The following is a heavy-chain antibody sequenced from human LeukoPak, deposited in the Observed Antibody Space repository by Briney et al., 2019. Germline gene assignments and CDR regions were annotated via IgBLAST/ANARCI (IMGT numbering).Heavy chain of an antibody. CDR1: GFTVSSSY. J-gene: IGHJ4*02. CDR2: INSDGSST. Sequence: PGGSLRLSCAASGFTVSSSYMSWVRQAPGKGLVWVSRINSDGSSTSYADSVKGRFTISRDNAKNALYLQMNSLRAEDTAVYYCARGCRYDSSGYRGPGEGQIDYWGQGTLVTVSS. D-gene: IGHD3-22*01. CDR3: ARGCRYDSSGYRGPGEGQIDY. V-gene: IGHV3-74*01.